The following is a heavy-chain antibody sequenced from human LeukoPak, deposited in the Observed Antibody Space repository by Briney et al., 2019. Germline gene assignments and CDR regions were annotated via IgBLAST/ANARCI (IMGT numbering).Heavy chain of an antibody. CDR2: ISYDGSDQ. D-gene: IGHD2-21*01. J-gene: IGHJ4*02. CDR3: AREALNDCVFDY. CDR1: GFTFSTYA. Sequence: PGGSLRLSCAASGFTFSTYAMHWVRQAPGKGLEWVAIISYDGSDQNYAASVRGRFTVSRDNSKKMVFLQMNNLRPEDTAVYYCAREALNDCVFDYWGQGTLVTVSS. V-gene: IGHV3-30-3*01.